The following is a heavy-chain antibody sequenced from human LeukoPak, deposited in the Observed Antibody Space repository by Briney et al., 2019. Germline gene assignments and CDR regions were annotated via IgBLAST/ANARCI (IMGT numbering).Heavy chain of an antibody. CDR1: GLTSNIYA. CDR2: ISVTGYHI. J-gene: IGHJ3*01. CDR3: ARGDDVLQRNGALDL. D-gene: IGHD1-1*01. Sequence: GRSLRPSCALAGLTSNIYATDWVRHAPGGGLGWVSSISVTGYHINYAASVKGRLTLSRNNPQNSPNLQINSLGAEDTPFNFCARGDDVLQRNGALDLGGRGTMVSVSS. V-gene: IGHV3-21*01.